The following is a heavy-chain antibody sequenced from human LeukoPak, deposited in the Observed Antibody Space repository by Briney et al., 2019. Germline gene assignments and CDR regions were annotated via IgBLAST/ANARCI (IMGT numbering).Heavy chain of an antibody. CDR2: IIPIFGTA. J-gene: IGHJ4*02. CDR1: GGTFSSYA. V-gene: IGHV1-69*13. CDR3: ARGGLVATVLDY. Sequence: GASVTVSCKASGGTFSSYAISWVRQAPGQGLEWMGGIIPIFGTANYAQKFQGRVTITADESTSTAYMELSSLRSEDTGVYYCARGGLVATVLDYWGQGTLVTVSS. D-gene: IGHD5-12*01.